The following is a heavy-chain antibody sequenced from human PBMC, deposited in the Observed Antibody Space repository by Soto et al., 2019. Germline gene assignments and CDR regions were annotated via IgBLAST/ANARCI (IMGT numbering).Heavy chain of an antibody. CDR2: NRNKANSYTT. CDR1: GXTFSDQC. J-gene: IGHJ4*02. V-gene: IGHV3-72*01. CDR3: ARELMTTITYFDY. Sequence: GXSLRLSCGASGXTFSDQCMDWVRQAPGKGLEWVGRNRNKANSYTTEYAASVKGRFTISRDDSKNSLSLQMNSLKTEDTDVYYCARELMTTITYFDYWGQGALVTVSS. D-gene: IGHD4-4*01.